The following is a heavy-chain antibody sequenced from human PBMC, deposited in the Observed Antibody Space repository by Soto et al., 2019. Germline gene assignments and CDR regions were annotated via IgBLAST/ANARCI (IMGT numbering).Heavy chain of an antibody. CDR1: GGSISSSNW. D-gene: IGHD2-8*02. J-gene: IGHJ4*02. CDR3: AVFTGGAGGNGY. CDR2: IYYSGNT. Sequence: SETLSLTCAVSGGSISSSNWWSWVRQPPGKGLEWIGEIYYSGNTNYNPSLKSRVTLSLDKSKNHFSLMLSSVTAADTAVYYCAVFTGGAGGNGYWGEGSQVTVSS. V-gene: IGHV4-4*02.